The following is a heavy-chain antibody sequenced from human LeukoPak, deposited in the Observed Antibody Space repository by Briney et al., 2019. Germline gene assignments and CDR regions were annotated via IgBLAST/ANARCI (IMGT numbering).Heavy chain of an antibody. D-gene: IGHD1-26*01. J-gene: IGHJ4*02. CDR3: AKDQRWELPHYFDC. CDR1: GGSISNFY. V-gene: IGHV3-23*01. CDR2: ISGSGVST. Sequence: PSETPSLTCTVSGGSISNFYWGWIRQPPGKGLEWVSSISGSGVSTYYADSVKGRFTISRDNFKNTLYLQMNSLRAEDTAVYYCAKDQRWELPHYFDCWGQGTLVTVSS.